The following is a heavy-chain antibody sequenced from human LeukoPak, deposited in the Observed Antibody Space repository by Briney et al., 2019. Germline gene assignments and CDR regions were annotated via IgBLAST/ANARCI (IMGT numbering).Heavy chain of an antibody. CDR3: AKGGPGGFDP. CDR2: ISGSGDST. V-gene: IGHV3-23*01. D-gene: IGHD1-14*01. J-gene: IGHJ5*02. CDR1: GFTFSNYN. Sequence: GGSLRLSCAASGFTFSNYNMNWVRQAPGKGLEWVSGISGSGDSTYYADSVKGRFTISRDNSKNTLYLQMNSLRAEDTAVYYCAKGGPGGFDPWGQGTLVTVSS.